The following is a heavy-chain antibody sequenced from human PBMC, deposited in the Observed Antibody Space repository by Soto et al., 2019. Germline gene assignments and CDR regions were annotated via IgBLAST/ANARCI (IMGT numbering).Heavy chain of an antibody. CDR3: AHRPSGWYLFDY. V-gene: IGHV2-5*01. CDR2: IYWNDDK. CDR1: GFSLSTSGLG. Sequence: QITLNESGHTLVRPTQTLTLTCTFSGFSLSTSGLGVGWIRQPPGKALEWLALIYWNDDKRYSPSLKARLTITKDTSKNQVVLTMTNMDHVDTATYYCAHRPSGWYLFDYWGQGTLVTVSS. D-gene: IGHD6-19*01. J-gene: IGHJ4*02.